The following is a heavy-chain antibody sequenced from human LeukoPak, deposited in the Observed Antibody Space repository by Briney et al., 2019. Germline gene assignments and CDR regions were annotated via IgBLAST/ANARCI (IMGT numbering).Heavy chain of an antibody. CDR3: AKDQGTGYSSGWYLDY. CDR2: ISASGSST. J-gene: IGHJ4*02. V-gene: IGHV3-23*01. CDR1: GFTFSNYA. D-gene: IGHD6-19*01. Sequence: GGSLRLSCAASGFTFSNYAMSWVRQAPGRGLEWVSTISASGSSTYYADSVKGRFTISKDNSKNTLYLQMISLRAEDTAVYFCAKDQGTGYSSGWYLDYWGQGTLVTASS.